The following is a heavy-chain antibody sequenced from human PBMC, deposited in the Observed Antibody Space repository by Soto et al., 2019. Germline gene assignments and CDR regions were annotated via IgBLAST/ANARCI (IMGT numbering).Heavy chain of an antibody. V-gene: IGHV4-38-2*01. CDR2: IFHSGTT. Sequence: ASETLSLTCAVSGEYISNGYYWAWIRQPPGKWLEWIGSIFHSGTTYYNPSIKSRVTIAVDTSKNQFSLKLSSVTAADTAVYYCARVGSSGWSPDYWGRGTLVTVSS. J-gene: IGHJ4*02. CDR3: ARVGSSGWSPDY. CDR1: GEYISNGYY. D-gene: IGHD6-19*01.